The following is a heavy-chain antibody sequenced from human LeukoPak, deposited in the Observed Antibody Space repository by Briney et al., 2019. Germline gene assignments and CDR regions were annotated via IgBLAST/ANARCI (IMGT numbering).Heavy chain of an antibody. CDR2: IYHSGST. Sequence: SETLSLTCTVSGGSISSGDYYWSWIRQPPGKGLEWIGYIYHSGSTYYNPSLKSRVTISVDRSKNQFSLKLSSVTAADTAVYYCARGLRFLEWLSYFDYWGQGTLVTVSS. CDR1: GGSISSGDYY. D-gene: IGHD3-3*01. CDR3: ARGLRFLEWLSYFDY. V-gene: IGHV4-30-2*01. J-gene: IGHJ4*02.